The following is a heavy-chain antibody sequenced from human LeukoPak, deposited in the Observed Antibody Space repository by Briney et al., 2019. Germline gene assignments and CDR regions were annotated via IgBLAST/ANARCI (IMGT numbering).Heavy chain of an antibody. D-gene: IGHD2-15*01. Sequence: GASVKVSCKASGYTFTVYYMYWVRQAPGRGLEWMGRINPNSGDTDYAQNFQGRVTMTRDTSISTAYMELTNLRSDDTAVYYCARGYCSGGTCYLVENWFDPWGQGTLVTVSS. V-gene: IGHV1-2*06. J-gene: IGHJ5*02. CDR1: GYTFTVYY. CDR3: ARGYCSGGTCYLVENWFDP. CDR2: INPNSGDT.